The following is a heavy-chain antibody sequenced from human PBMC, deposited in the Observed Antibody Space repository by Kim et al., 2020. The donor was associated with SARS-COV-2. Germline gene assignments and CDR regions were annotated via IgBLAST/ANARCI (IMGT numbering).Heavy chain of an antibody. D-gene: IGHD1-1*01. J-gene: IGHJ2*01. Sequence: ASVKVSCKASGYTFTSYYMHWVRQAPGLGLEWMGIINPSGGSTNYAQKFQGRVTMTRDTSTSTVYMELSSLRSEDTAVYYCARPTGNWYFDLWGRGTLVTVSS. CDR2: INPSGGST. CDR1: GYTFTSYY. V-gene: IGHV1-46*01. CDR3: ARPTGNWYFDL.